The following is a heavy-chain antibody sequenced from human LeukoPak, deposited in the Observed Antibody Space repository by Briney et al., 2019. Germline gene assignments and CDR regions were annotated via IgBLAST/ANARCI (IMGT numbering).Heavy chain of an antibody. J-gene: IGHJ3*02. Sequence: ASVKVSCKASGYTFTSYGISWVRQAPGQGLEWMGWISAYNGNTNYAQKLQGRVTMTTDTSTSTAYMELRSLRSDDTAVYYCARRGRGGSGFEDAFDIWGQGTMVTVSS. V-gene: IGHV1-18*01. D-gene: IGHD3-10*01. CDR2: ISAYNGNT. CDR1: GYTFTSYG. CDR3: ARRGRGGSGFEDAFDI.